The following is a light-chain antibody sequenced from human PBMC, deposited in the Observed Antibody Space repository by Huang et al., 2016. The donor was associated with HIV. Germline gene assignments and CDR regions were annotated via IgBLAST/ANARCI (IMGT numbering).Light chain of an antibody. J-gene: IGKJ1*01. CDR1: QSVSSN. CDR3: QQYNNWPPWT. CDR2: GAS. Sequence: EMVMTQSPATLSVSPGERVTLSCRASQSVSSNLAWYQQKPGQAPRRLSYGASTRATDIPPRFSSGGSGTVFTLTISSLQSEDFAVYYCQQYNNWPPWTFGQGTKVEIK. V-gene: IGKV3-15*01.